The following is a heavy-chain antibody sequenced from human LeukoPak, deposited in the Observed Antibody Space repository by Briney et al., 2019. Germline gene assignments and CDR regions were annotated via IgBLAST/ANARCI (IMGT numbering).Heavy chain of an antibody. Sequence: GGSLRLSCAASGFTFSSYSMNWVRQAPGKGLEWVSYISSSSSTIYYADSVKGRFTISRDNAKNSLYLQMNSLRAEDTAVYYCARALRYFDWLSTSPEYNWFDPWGQGTQVTVSS. V-gene: IGHV3-48*01. CDR2: ISSSSSTI. CDR1: GFTFSSYS. D-gene: IGHD3-9*01. J-gene: IGHJ5*02. CDR3: ARALRYFDWLSTSPEYNWFDP.